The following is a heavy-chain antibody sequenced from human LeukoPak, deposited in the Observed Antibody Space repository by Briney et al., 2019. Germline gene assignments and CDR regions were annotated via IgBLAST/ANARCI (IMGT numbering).Heavy chain of an antibody. CDR1: GFTFSFYG. D-gene: IGHD3-10*01. V-gene: IGHV3-33*01. CDR2: IWYDGSDK. CDR3: ARDAYGSESFYYYYAMDA. Sequence: GGGPRLSFAASGFTFSFYGRPWGRQAPGGGLGGGAVIWYDGSDKYYADSAKGRFTISRDNSKNTLYLQMNSLRAEDTAVYYCARDAYGSESFYYYYAMDAWGQGTTVTVSS. J-gene: IGHJ6*02.